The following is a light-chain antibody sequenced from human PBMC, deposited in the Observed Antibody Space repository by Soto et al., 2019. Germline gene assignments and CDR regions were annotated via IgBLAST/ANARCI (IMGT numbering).Light chain of an antibody. Sequence: SYELTQPPSVSVAPGKMARITCGGNNIGDKSVHWYQQNPGQAPVVVIYYDSDRPSGIPDRFSGSNSGNTATLTISRVEAGDEADYYCQVWDSSSDHVIFGGGTKLTVL. V-gene: IGLV3-21*04. CDR1: NIGDKS. J-gene: IGLJ2*01. CDR2: YDS. CDR3: QVWDSSSDHVI.